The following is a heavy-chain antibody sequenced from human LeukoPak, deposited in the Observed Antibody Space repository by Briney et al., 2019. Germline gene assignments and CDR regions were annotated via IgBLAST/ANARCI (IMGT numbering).Heavy chain of an antibody. CDR2: ISYDGSNK. V-gene: IGHV3-30-3*01. Sequence: PGGSLRPSCAASGFTFSSYAMHWVRQAPGKGLEWVAVISYDGSNKYYADSVKGRFTISRDNSKNTLYLQMNSLRAEDTAVYYCARDRIAVAGYFDYWGQGTLVTVSS. J-gene: IGHJ4*02. CDR3: ARDRIAVAGYFDY. CDR1: GFTFSSYA. D-gene: IGHD6-19*01.